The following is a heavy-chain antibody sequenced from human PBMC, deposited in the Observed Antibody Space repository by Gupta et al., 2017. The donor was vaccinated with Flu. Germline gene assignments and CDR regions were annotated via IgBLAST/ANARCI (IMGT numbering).Heavy chain of an antibody. Sequence: QVQLQESGPGLVKPSETLSLTCTVSGGSIGSYPWSWIRQPPGKGLEWIGYAYKDGSTSYRPSLKSRVTISLDTSKNQFSLKVTSVTAVDTAIYYCARGVRHMDVWGHGTTVTVSS. CDR2: AYKDGST. CDR1: GGSIGSYP. V-gene: IGHV4-59*01. J-gene: IGHJ6*02. CDR3: ARGVRHMDV. D-gene: IGHD3-22*01.